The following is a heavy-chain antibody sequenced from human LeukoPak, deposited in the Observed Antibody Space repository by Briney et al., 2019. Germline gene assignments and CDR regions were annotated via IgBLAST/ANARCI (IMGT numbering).Heavy chain of an antibody. V-gene: IGHV1-69*06. CDR1: GGTFSSYA. D-gene: IGHD3/OR15-3a*01. J-gene: IGHJ4*02. CDR2: IIPIFGTA. CDR3: ARDRGSGELFSTFDY. Sequence: ASVKVSCKASGGTFSSYAISWVRQAPGQGLEWMGGIIPIFGTANYAQKFQGRVTITADKSTSTAYMELSSLRSEDTAVYYCARDRGSGELFSTFDYWGQGTLVTVSS.